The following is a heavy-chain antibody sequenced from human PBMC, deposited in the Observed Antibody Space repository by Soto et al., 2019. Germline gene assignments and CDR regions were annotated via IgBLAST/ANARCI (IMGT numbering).Heavy chain of an antibody. D-gene: IGHD1-1*01. CDR3: ASHDPGASFDP. Sequence: QVQLVQSGAEVKKPGASVKVSCKDPRYIFTAYFMHWVRQAPGQGLEWMGWINPNNGATHYGLSFQGRVTMTRDTSLSTAYMELSSLRSDDTAVYYCASHDPGASFDPWGQGTLFIVSS. CDR2: INPNNGAT. J-gene: IGHJ5*02. V-gene: IGHV1-2*02. CDR1: RYIFTAYF.